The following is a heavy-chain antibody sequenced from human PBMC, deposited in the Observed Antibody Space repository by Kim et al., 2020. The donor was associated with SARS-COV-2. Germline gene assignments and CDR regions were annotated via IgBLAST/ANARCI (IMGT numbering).Heavy chain of an antibody. J-gene: IGHJ4*02. V-gene: IGHV4-34*01. D-gene: IGHD6-19*01. CDR1: GGSFSGYY. CDR3: ARRVRYSSGYDY. CDR2: INHSGST. Sequence: SETLSLTCAVYGGSFSGYYWSWIRQPPGKGLEWIGEINHSGSTNYNPSLKSRVTISVDTSKNQFSLKLSSVTAADTAVYYCARRVRYSSGYDYWGQGTLVTVSS.